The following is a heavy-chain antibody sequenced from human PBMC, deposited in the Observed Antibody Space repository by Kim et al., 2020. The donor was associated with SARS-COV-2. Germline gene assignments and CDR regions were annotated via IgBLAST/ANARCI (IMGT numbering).Heavy chain of an antibody. CDR3: AKYVPYYGSSVGDYGMDD. Sequence: SETLSLTCAVSGASISSSNWWSWVRQSPGMGLEWIGEIYHSGSTNYNPSLQSRVTISVDKSKNQFSLKLTSVTAADTAVYYCAKYVPYYGSSVGDYGMDDWGAGTTVTISS. J-gene: IGHJ6*04. V-gene: IGHV4-4*02. CDR1: GASISSSNW. CDR2: IYHSGST. D-gene: IGHD3-10*01.